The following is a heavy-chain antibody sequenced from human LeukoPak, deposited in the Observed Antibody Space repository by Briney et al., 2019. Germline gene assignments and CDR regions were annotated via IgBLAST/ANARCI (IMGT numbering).Heavy chain of an antibody. CDR2: IRGSGGST. V-gene: IGHV3-23*01. CDR1: GFTFSSYA. J-gene: IGHJ6*02. Sequence: GRSLRLSCAASGFTFSSYAMSWVRQAPGKGLEWVSAIRGSGGSTFFADSVKGRFTISRDNSKNTLFLQMNSLRAEDTAVYYCARLGAAAALDSFYGMDVWGHGTTVTVSS. D-gene: IGHD6-13*01. CDR3: ARLGAAAALDSFYGMDV.